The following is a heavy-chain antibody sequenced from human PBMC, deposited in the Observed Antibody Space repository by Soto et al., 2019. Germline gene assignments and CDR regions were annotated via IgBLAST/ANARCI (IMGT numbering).Heavy chain of an antibody. CDR2: ISGSGGST. CDR3: ASALITMVRGVSDPGHNWFDP. CDR1: GFTFSSYA. D-gene: IGHD3-10*01. Sequence: GSLRRSCAASGFTFSSYAMSWVRQAPGKGLEWVSAISGSGGSTYYADSVKGRFTISRDNSKNTLYLQMNSLRAEDTAVYYCASALITMVRGVSDPGHNWFDPWGQGTLVTVSS. J-gene: IGHJ5*02. V-gene: IGHV3-23*01.